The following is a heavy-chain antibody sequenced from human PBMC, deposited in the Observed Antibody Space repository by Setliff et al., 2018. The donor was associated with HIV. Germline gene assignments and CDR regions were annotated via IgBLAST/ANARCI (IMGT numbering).Heavy chain of an antibody. CDR3: ARGGRSLAAQTWFDP. Sequence: LSLTCSVYGGSISRGGRYWGWIRQHPGGGLEWIGYIYHTGKTYYNPSLQSRIIMSLDMSQNQFSLKLSSVTAADTAVYYCARGGRSLAAQTWFDPWGQGTMVTVSS. V-gene: IGHV4-31*03. CDR2: IYHTGKT. CDR1: GGSISRGGRY. J-gene: IGHJ5*01. D-gene: IGHD6-6*01.